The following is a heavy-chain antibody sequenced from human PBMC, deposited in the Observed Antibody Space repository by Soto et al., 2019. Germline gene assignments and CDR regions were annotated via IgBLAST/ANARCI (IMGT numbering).Heavy chain of an antibody. D-gene: IGHD3-10*01. CDR3: AKGRGGSGSLTPRVDF. CDR2: ISGGGDTT. V-gene: IGHV3-23*01. J-gene: IGHJ4*02. Sequence: EVQLLESGGGLVQPGGSLRLSCAASGFTFNNYAMSWVRQAPGKGLEWVSAISGGGDTTSYADSVKGRFTVSRDGSKNTLSLHMNSLRAEDTAVYYCAKGRGGSGSLTPRVDFWGQGTLVTVSS. CDR1: GFTFNNYA.